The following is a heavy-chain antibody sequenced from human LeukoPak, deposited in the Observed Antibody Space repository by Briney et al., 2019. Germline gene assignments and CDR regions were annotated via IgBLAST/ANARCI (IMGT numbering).Heavy chain of an antibody. CDR2: IYYSGST. Sequence: SETLSLTCTVSGGSVSSYYWNWIRQPPVKGLEWIGYIYYSGSTNYNPSLRRRVTISVDTSKNQFSLKLSSVTAADTAVYYCARGWASGSYYNYWGQGTLVTVSS. J-gene: IGHJ4*02. V-gene: IGHV4-59*02. CDR3: ARGWASGSYYNY. D-gene: IGHD1-26*01. CDR1: GGSVSSYY.